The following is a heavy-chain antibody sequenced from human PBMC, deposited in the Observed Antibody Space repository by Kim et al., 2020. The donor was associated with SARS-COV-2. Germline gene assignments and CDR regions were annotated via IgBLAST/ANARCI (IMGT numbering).Heavy chain of an antibody. CDR3: ARGYASSGYRLDY. CDR2: IYYSGST. V-gene: IGHV4-30-4*01. CDR1: GGSISSGDYY. J-gene: IGHJ4*02. D-gene: IGHD3-22*01. Sequence: SETLSLTCTVSGGSISSGDYYWNWIRQPPGKGLEWIGYIYYSGSTYYNPSLKSRVTISIDTSKIQFSLKLSSVTAADTAVYYCARGYASSGYRLDYWGQGTLVTVSS.